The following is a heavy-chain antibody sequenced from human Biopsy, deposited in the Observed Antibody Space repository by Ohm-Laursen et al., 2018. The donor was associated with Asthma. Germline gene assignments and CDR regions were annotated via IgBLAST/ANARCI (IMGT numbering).Heavy chain of an antibody. D-gene: IGHD6-19*01. J-gene: IGHJ3*02. Sequence: SSVKVSCKASGGTFSSYAISWVRQAPGQGLEWLGGIIPIFGIANYAQKFQGRVTITADKSTSTAYMELSSLRSEDTAVYYCAREMRAGRGNAFDIWGQGTMVTVSS. CDR1: GGTFSSYA. V-gene: IGHV1-69*17. CDR2: IIPIFGIA. CDR3: AREMRAGRGNAFDI.